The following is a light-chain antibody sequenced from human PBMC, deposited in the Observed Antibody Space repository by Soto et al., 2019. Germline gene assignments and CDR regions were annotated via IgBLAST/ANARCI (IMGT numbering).Light chain of an antibody. Sequence: DIQMTPSPSSLYASVGDRVTITCRASQSISSYLNWYQQKPGKAPKLLIYAASSLQSGVPSRFSGSGSGTEFTLTISSLQPDDFATYYCQQYTSYPWTFGQGTKVDIK. CDR2: AAS. CDR3: QQYTSYPWT. CDR1: QSISSY. V-gene: IGKV1-39*01. J-gene: IGKJ1*01.